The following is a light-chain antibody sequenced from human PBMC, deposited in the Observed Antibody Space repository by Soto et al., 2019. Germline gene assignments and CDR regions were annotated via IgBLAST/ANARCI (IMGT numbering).Light chain of an antibody. CDR3: QSYHSSIYVV. CDR2: EDN. V-gene: IGLV6-57*01. Sequence: NFMLSQPHSVSESPGKTVTISCTRSSGSIASNYVQWYQQRPGSSPTTVIYEDNQRPSGVPDRFSGSIDTSSNSASLTISGLKAEDEADYYCQSYHSSIYVVFGGGTKLTVL. CDR1: SGSIASNY. J-gene: IGLJ2*01.